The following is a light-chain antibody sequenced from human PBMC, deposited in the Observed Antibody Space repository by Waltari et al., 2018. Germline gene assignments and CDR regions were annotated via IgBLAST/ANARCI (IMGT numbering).Light chain of an antibody. CDR3: ASYSGRNTVGV. Sequence: QSVLTQPASVSGSPGQSITISCPGSSTYIGGYKYVSWYQHNSGKAPKLIIYDVSTRPSGISYRFSGSKSGNTASLTISGLQAEDEADYYCASYSGRNTVGVFGGGTRLAVL. J-gene: IGLJ2*01. V-gene: IGLV2-14*01. CDR2: DVS. CDR1: STYIGGYKY.